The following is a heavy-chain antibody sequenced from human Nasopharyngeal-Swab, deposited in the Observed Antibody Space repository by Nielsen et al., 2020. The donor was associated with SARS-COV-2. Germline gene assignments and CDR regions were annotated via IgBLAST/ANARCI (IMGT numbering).Heavy chain of an antibody. D-gene: IGHD5-24*01. CDR2: IYYSGST. V-gene: IGHV4-59*01. CDR1: GGSTSTFY. CDR3: ARAPRRAGYNGVFDC. Sequence: SQSRSPTSTLPGGSTSTFYWSWTRQLPGKGLEWIGYIYYSGSTHYNPSLKSRVTISVDTSKNQFSLKLSSVTAADTAVYYCARAPRRAGYNGVFDCWGRGTLVTDSS. J-gene: IGHJ4*01.